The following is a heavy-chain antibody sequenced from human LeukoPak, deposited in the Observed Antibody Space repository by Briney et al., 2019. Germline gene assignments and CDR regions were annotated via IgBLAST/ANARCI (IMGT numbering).Heavy chain of an antibody. J-gene: IGHJ4*02. V-gene: IGHV5-51*01. Sequence: GESLKISCKGSGYSFADYCIGWVRQTRREGLEWMGIIYPGDSETRYSPSFQGHVTISADKSISTAYLQWSSLKASDTATYYCARLTPGVGATAEYWGQGTPVTVSS. CDR2: IYPGDSET. CDR3: ARLTPGVGATAEY. CDR1: GYSFADYC. D-gene: IGHD1-26*01.